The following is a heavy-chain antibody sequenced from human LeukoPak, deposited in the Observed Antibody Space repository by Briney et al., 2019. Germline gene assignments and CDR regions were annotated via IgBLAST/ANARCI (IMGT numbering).Heavy chain of an antibody. CDR3: ARDTSESAPGDWSPLGPGWADY. Sequence: ASVKVSCKASGYTFTGYYMHWVRQAPGQGLEWMGWINPNSGGTNYAQKFQGRVTMTRDTSISTAYMELRSLRSDDTAVYYCARDTSESAPGDWSPLGPGWADYWGQGTLVTVSS. CDR2: INPNSGGT. CDR1: GYTFTGYY. D-gene: IGHD3/OR15-3a*01. J-gene: IGHJ4*02. V-gene: IGHV1-2*02.